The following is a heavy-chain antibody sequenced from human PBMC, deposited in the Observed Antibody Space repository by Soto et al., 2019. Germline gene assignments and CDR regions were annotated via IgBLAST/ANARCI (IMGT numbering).Heavy chain of an antibody. D-gene: IGHD6-19*01. CDR3: AKHPSSGWYLDPFDY. V-gene: IGHV4-34*01. Sequence: TLSLTCAVYGGSFSGYYWSWIRQPPGKGLEWIGEINHSGSTNYNPSLKSRVTISVDTSKNQFSLKLSSVTAADTAVYYCAKHPSSGWYLDPFDYWGQGTLVTVSS. J-gene: IGHJ4*02. CDR2: INHSGST. CDR1: GGSFSGYY.